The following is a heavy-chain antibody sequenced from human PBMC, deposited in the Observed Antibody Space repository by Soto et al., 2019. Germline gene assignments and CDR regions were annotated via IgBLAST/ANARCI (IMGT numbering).Heavy chain of an antibody. CDR2: IIPIVSTA. CDR1: GGTFSSYA. J-gene: IGHJ4*02. CDR3: ARDLRLGETAMVTGDY. Sequence: QVQLVQTGAEVKKPGSSVKVSCKASGGTFSSYAISWVRQAPGQGLEWMGGIIPIVSTANYAQKFQGRVTITADESTSTAYMELSSLRSEDTAVYYCARDLRLGETAMVTGDYWGQGTLVTVSS. V-gene: IGHV1-69*01. D-gene: IGHD5-18*01.